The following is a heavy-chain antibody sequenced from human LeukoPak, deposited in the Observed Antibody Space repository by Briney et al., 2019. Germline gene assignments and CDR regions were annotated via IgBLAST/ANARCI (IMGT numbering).Heavy chain of an antibody. D-gene: IGHD3-22*01. CDR1: GYTFTGYY. V-gene: IGHV1-69*06. CDR2: IIPAFGAD. J-gene: IGHJ4*02. CDR3: ARDRSRGRHYDTSGYSSLAY. Sequence: GASVKVSCKASGYTFTGYYMHWVRQAPGQGLEWMGGIIPAFGADNYAQKFQGRVTITADKSTSTAYMELSSLTSEDTAMYYCARDRSRGRHYDTSGYSSLAYWGQGTLVTVSS.